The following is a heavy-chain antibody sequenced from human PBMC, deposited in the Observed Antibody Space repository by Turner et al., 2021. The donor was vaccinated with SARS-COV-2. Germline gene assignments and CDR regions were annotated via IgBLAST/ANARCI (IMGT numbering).Heavy chain of an antibody. D-gene: IGHD3-10*01. CDR2: IIPISGTA. Sequence: QVQLVQSGAKVKKPGSSVKVSCKASGGTFSSSAISWVRQAPGQGLEWMGGIIPISGTANYAQKFQGRVTITADESTSTAYMELSSLRSEDTAVYYCARGKNYYGSGSYYPTHYYYGMDVWGQGTTVTVSS. V-gene: IGHV1-69*01. J-gene: IGHJ6*02. CDR3: ARGKNYYGSGSYYPTHYYYGMDV. CDR1: GGTFSSSA.